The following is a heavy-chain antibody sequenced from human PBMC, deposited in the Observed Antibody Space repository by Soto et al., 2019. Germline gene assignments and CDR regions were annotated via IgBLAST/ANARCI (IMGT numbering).Heavy chain of an antibody. CDR3: ASDNWNDHYDPIQAYYGMDV. Sequence: ASVKVSCKASGYTFTSYYMHWVRQAPGQGLEWMGIINPSGGSTSYAQKFQGRVTMTRDTSTSTVYVELSSLRSEDTAVYYCASDNWNDHYDPIQAYYGMDVWGQGTTVTSP. V-gene: IGHV1-46*01. CDR2: INPSGGST. D-gene: IGHD1-20*01. CDR1: GYTFTSYY. J-gene: IGHJ6*02.